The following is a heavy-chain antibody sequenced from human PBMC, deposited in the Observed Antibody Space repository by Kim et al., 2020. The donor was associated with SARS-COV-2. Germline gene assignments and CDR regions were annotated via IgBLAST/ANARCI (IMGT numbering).Heavy chain of an antibody. V-gene: IGHV4-39*02. CDR1: GGSISSSSYY. Sequence: SETLSLTCTVSGGSISSSSYYWGWIRQPPGKGLEWIGSIYYSWSTYYNPSLKSRVTISVDTSKNQFSLKLSSVTAADTAVYYCAREEFLGYCSGGSCYGQFHYYGMDVWGQGTTVTVSS. J-gene: IGHJ6*02. D-gene: IGHD2-15*01. CDR3: AREEFLGYCSGGSCYGQFHYYGMDV. CDR2: IYYSWST.